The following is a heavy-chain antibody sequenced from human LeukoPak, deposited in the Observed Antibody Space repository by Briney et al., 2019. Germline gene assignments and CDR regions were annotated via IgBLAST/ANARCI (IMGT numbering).Heavy chain of an antibody. CDR3: AKDAGGGIIVVVPAAITYYFDY. Sequence: GGSLRLSCAASGFTFSSYAMHWVRQAPGKGLEWVAVISYDGSNKYYADSVKGRFTISRDNSKNTLYLQMNSLRAEDTAVYYCAKDAGGGIIVVVPAAITYYFDYWGQGTLVTVSS. J-gene: IGHJ4*02. CDR2: ISYDGSNK. CDR1: GFTFSSYA. D-gene: IGHD2-2*02. V-gene: IGHV3-30-3*01.